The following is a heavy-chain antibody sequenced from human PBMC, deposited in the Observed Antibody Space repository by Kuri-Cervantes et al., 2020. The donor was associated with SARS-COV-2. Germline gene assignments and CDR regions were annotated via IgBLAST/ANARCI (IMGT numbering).Heavy chain of an antibody. CDR1: GASISSSTYY. CDR2: IYESGDT. CDR3: ARGMELYIPRAFDI. V-gene: IGHV4-39*07. D-gene: IGHD1-7*01. J-gene: IGHJ3*02. Sequence: SETLSLTCTVSGASISSSTYYWGWIRQSPGKGLEWIGSIYESGDTYYSSSLKSRVTISVDTSKNQFSLKLSSVTAADTAVYYCARGMELYIPRAFDIWGQGTMVTVSS.